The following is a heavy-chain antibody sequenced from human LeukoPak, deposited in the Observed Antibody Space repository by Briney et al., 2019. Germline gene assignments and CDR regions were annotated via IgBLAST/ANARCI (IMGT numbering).Heavy chain of an antibody. D-gene: IGHD6-19*01. CDR3: TRDRGDQWLVLNEAFDI. CDR1: GFTFGDYA. J-gene: IGHJ3*02. V-gene: IGHV3-49*03. Sequence: GGSLRLSCTASGFTFGDYAMSWSRQAPGKGLEWVGFIRSKAYGGTTEYAASVKGRFTISRDDSKSIAYLQMNSLKTEDTAVYYCTRDRGDQWLVLNEAFDIWGQGTMVTVSS. CDR2: IRSKAYGGTT.